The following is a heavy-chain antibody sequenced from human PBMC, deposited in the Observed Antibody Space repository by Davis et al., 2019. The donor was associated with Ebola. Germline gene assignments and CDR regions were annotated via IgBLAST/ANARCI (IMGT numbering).Heavy chain of an antibody. V-gene: IGHV5-51*01. CDR3: ARQGTTSWDS. D-gene: IGHD2-2*01. Sequence: KVSCKDSENTFTTYWIGWVRQMPGKGLEWMGFIFPDDSDATYSPSFQGQVTFSVDKSIRTAYLHWNSLKASDTATYYCARQGTTSWDSWGQGTLVTVSS. J-gene: IGHJ4*02. CDR2: IFPDDSDA. CDR1: ENTFTTYW.